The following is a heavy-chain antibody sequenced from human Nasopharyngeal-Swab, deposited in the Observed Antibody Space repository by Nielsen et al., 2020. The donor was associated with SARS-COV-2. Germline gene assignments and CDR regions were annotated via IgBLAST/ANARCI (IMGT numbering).Heavy chain of an antibody. J-gene: IGHJ6*02. Sequence: GESLKISCAASGFTFSSYAMHWVRQAPGKGLEWVAVISYDGSNKYYADSVKGRFTISRDNSKNTLYLQMNSLRAEDTAVYYCARGETRRDGYKNLYYNYYGMDVWGQGTTVTVSS. CDR1: GFTFSSYA. CDR2: ISYDGSNK. CDR3: ARGETRRDGYKNLYYNYYGMDV. D-gene: IGHD5-24*01. V-gene: IGHV3-30*04.